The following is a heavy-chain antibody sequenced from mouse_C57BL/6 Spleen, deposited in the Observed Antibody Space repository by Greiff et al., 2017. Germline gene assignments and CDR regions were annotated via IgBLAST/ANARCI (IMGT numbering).Heavy chain of an antibody. J-gene: IGHJ2*01. V-gene: IGHV14-4*01. CDR2: IDPENGDT. Sequence: VQLQQSGAELVRPGASVKLSCTASGFNIKDDYMHWVKQRPEQGLEWIGWIDPENGDTEYASKFQGKATITADTSSNTAYLQLSSLTSEDTAVYYFTTGYYYGSSLYYWGQGTTLTVSS. CDR3: TTGYYYGSSLYY. D-gene: IGHD1-1*01. CDR1: GFNIKDDY.